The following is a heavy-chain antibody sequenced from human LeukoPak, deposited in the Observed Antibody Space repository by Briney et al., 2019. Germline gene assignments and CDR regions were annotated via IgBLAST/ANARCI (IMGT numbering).Heavy chain of an antibody. CDR1: GNYW. CDR2: INGDGSWT. D-gene: IGHD2-2*01. J-gene: IGHJ4*02. CDR3: VSFYETY. Sequence: GGSLRLSCAASGNYWMHWVRQAPGKGLVWVSHINGDGSWTTYADSVKGRFTISKDNAKNTVYLQMNNLRAEDTAVYYCVSFYETYWGRGTLVTVPS. V-gene: IGHV3-74*01.